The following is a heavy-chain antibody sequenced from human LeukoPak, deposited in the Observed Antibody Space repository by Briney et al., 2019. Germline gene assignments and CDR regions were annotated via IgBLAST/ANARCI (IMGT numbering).Heavy chain of an antibody. CDR2: ISGSSSYI. V-gene: IGHV3-21*01. CDR3: ARFDEADAFDI. D-gene: IGHD3-16*01. J-gene: IGHJ3*02. Sequence: GGSLRLSCAASGFTFSSYSMNWVRQAPGKGLEWVSSISGSSSYIYYADSVKGRFTISRDSAKNSLYLQMNSLRAEDTAVYYCARFDEADAFDIWGQGTMVTVSS. CDR1: GFTFSSYS.